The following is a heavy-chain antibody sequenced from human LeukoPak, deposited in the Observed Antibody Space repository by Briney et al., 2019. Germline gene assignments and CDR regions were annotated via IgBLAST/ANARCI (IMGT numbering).Heavy chain of an antibody. D-gene: IGHD2-2*01. CDR2: ISSSSSYI. J-gene: IGHJ5*02. Sequence: PGGSLRLSCAASGFTFSSYSMNWVRQAPGKGLEWVSSISSSSSYIYYADSVKGRFTISRDNSKNTLYLQMNSLRVEDTAVYYCAKDQLPENWFDPWGQGTLVTVSS. V-gene: IGHV3-21*01. CDR3: AKDQLPENWFDP. CDR1: GFTFSSYS.